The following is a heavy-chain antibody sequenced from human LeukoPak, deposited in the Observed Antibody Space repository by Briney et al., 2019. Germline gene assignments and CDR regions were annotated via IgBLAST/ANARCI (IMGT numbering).Heavy chain of an antibody. Sequence: SQTPSLTCTVSGDSISSGDYYWSWIRQPPGKGLEWIGYIYYSGSTYYNPSLKSRVTTSIDTSKNQFSLKMSSVTAADTAVYYCVREVKGYGSSWYQNWFDPWGQGTLVTVSS. V-gene: IGHV4-30-4*01. CDR3: VREVKGYGSSWYQNWFDP. D-gene: IGHD6-13*01. CDR2: IYYSGST. J-gene: IGHJ5*02. CDR1: GDSISSGDYY.